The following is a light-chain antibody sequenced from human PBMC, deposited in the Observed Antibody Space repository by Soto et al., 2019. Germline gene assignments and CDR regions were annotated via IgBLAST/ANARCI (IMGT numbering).Light chain of an antibody. J-gene: IGLJ1*01. Sequence: QAVVTQPPSGSGAPGQRVTISCTGSSSNIGAGYDVHWYQQLPGTAPNLLIYGNSNRPSGVPDRFSGSKSGTSASLAITGLQAEDEADYYCQSYDRTLSYVFGTGTKLTVL. CDR2: GNS. V-gene: IGLV1-40*01. CDR1: SSNIGAGYD. CDR3: QSYDRTLSYV.